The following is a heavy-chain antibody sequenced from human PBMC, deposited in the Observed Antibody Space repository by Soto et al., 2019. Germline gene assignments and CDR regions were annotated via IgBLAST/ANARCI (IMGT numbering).Heavy chain of an antibody. CDR2: IVPMYDSV. CDR1: GGTFNTYT. Sequence: QVQLVQSGAEVKKPGASVKVSCEASGGTFNTYTINWVRQAPGRGLEWVGQIVPMYDSVNYAENFQGRVTITADKSTKPAYMELTSLRSEDTALYVCASWRSYSGSYCFDYWGQETLVTVSS. V-gene: IGHV1-69*06. D-gene: IGHD1-26*01. CDR3: ASWRSYSGSYCFDY. J-gene: IGHJ4*02.